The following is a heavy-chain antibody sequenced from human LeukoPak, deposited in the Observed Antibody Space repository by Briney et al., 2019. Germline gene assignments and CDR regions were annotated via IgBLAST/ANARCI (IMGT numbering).Heavy chain of an antibody. D-gene: IGHD2-2*01. V-gene: IGHV4-61*02. CDR1: GGSISSGSYY. CDR2: IYTSGST. CDR3: ARSKAHLSTSWYGNWFDP. Sequence: SETLSLTCTVSGGSISSGSYYWSWIRQPAGKGLEWIGRIYTSGSTNYNPSLKSRVTISVDTSKNQFSLKLSSVTAADTAVYYCARSKAHLSTSWYGNWFDPWGQGTLVTVSS. J-gene: IGHJ5*02.